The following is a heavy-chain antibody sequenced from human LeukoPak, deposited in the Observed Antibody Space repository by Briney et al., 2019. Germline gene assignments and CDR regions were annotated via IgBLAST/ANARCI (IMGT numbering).Heavy chain of an antibody. Sequence: SETLSLTCTVSGGSISSSSYYWGWIRQPPGKGLEWIGSISYSGSTYYNPSLKSRVTISVDTSKNQFSLKLSSVTAADTAVYYCARHPYWSGVSCFRRSWFNPWGKGTLVTVSS. J-gene: IGHJ5*02. D-gene: IGHD2-15*01. CDR3: ARHPYWSGVSCFRRSWFNP. CDR1: GGSISSSSYY. CDR2: ISYSGST. V-gene: IGHV4-39*01.